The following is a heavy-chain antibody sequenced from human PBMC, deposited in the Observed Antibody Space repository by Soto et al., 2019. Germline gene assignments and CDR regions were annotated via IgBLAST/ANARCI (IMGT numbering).Heavy chain of an antibody. V-gene: IGHV4-30-2*06. D-gene: IGHD3-16*01. CDR2: INHSGST. J-gene: IGHJ6*02. Sequence: PSELMSHTCAVACGYIIYPCDSRNRLRKSPGRGLEWIGHINHSGSTNYNPSLKSRVTISVDTSKNQFSLKLSSVTAADTAVYYCARALYDYVWGSYSWVRYHCMDFWGQGTTV. CDR1: CGYIIYPCDS. CDR3: ARALYDYVWGSYSWVRYHCMDF.